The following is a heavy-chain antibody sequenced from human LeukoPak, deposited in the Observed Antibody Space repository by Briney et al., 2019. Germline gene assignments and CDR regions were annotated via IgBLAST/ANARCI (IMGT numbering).Heavy chain of an antibody. D-gene: IGHD1-26*01. Sequence: GGSLRLSCVVSGFXFSNYWMHWVRQAPGKGLVWVSRINSDGATTNYAASVKGRFTISRDNAKNTLYLQMNGLRAEDTAVYYCARGIVGPTGDYWGQGTLVTVSS. CDR2: INSDGATT. V-gene: IGHV3-74*01. CDR1: GFXFSNYW. CDR3: ARGIVGPTGDY. J-gene: IGHJ4*02.